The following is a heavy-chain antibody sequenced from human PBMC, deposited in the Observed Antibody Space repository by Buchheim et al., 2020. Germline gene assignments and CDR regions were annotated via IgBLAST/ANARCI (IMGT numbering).Heavy chain of an antibody. CDR3: ARDRGYGDYFDY. Sequence: QVQLQESGPGLVKPSETLSLTCTVSGGSISSYYWSWIRQPPGKGLEWIGYIYYSGSTNYNPPLKSRVTISVDTSKNQFSLKLSSVTAADTAVYYCARDRGYGDYFDYWGQGTL. V-gene: IGHV4-59*01. CDR1: GGSISSYY. J-gene: IGHJ4*02. D-gene: IGHD4-17*01. CDR2: IYYSGST.